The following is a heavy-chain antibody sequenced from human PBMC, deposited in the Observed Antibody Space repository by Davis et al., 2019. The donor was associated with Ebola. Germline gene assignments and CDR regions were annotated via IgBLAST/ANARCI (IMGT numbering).Heavy chain of an antibody. J-gene: IGHJ3*02. D-gene: IGHD4-17*01. V-gene: IGHV4-34*01. CDR1: GGSFSGYY. CDR3: ARDSLTTVTGGDAFDI. CDR2: INHSGST. Sequence: PSETLSLTCAVYGGSFSGYYWSWIRQPPGKGLEWIGEINHSGSTNYNPSLKSRVTISVDTSKNQFSLKLSSVTAADTAVYYCARDSLTTVTGGDAFDIWGQGTMVTVSS.